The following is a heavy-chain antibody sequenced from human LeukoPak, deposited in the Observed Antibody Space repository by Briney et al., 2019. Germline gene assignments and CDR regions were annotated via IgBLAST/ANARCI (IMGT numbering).Heavy chain of an antibody. Sequence: GGSRSLACAASGFTFRNYCMSWVRQAPGKGLEWVSVVSDSGSSAFYTDSVKGRFTISRDNSKNTLYLQMNSLRAEDTAVYYCARDAGYCSGGSCYGGQFDYWGQGTLVTVSS. D-gene: IGHD2-15*01. J-gene: IGHJ4*02. CDR1: GFTFRNYC. V-gene: IGHV3-23*01. CDR2: VSDSGSSA. CDR3: ARDAGYCSGGSCYGGQFDY.